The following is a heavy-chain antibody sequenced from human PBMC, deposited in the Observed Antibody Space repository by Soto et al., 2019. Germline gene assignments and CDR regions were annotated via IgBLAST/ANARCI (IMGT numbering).Heavy chain of an antibody. CDR3: ASGRDGYNW. CDR1: GFTFNSYS. V-gene: IGHV3-48*02. D-gene: IGHD5-12*01. J-gene: IGHJ4*02. Sequence: EVQLVESGGGLVQPGGSLRLSCAASGFTFNSYSMNWVRQAPGKGLEWVSDIDISSSSIYYADSVKGRFTISRDNAKNALYLQMSSLRYEDTAVYYCASGRDGYNWGGQGTLVTVSS. CDR2: IDISSSSI.